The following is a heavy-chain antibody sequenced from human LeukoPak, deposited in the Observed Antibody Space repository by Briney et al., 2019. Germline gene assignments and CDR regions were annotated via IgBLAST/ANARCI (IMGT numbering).Heavy chain of an antibody. V-gene: IGHV4-4*07. CDR2: IYTSGGT. D-gene: IGHD6-13*01. J-gene: IGHJ4*02. CDR3: AREAAAGTFYFDY. Sequence: SETLSLTCIVSGDSISNYYWSWIRQPAGKGLEWIGRIYTSGGTNYNPSLKSRVTMSVDTSKNQFSLKLTSVTAADTAVYYCAREAAAGTFYFDYWGQGTLVTVSS. CDR1: GDSISNYY.